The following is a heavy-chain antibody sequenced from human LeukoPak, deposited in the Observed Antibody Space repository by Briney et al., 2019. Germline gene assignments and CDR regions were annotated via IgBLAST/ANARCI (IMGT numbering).Heavy chain of an antibody. J-gene: IGHJ4*02. Sequence: SETLSLTCTVSGGSISSYYWSWIRQPPGKGLEWIGYIYYSGSTNYNPSLKSRVTISVDTSKNQFSLKLSSVTAADTAVYYCARTNYDSSGYYYFYFDYWGQGALVTVSS. CDR1: GGSISSYY. CDR3: ARTNYDSSGYYYFYFDY. D-gene: IGHD3-22*01. CDR2: IYYSGST. V-gene: IGHV4-59*01.